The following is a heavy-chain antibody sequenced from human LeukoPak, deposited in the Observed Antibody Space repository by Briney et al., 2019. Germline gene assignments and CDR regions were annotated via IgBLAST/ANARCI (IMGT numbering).Heavy chain of an antibody. D-gene: IGHD5-18*01. CDR2: ISGSGGSA. CDR3: AKDSTWIQLYYEY. V-gene: IGHV3-23*01. CDR1: GFTFSTYV. Sequence: GGSLRLSCAASGFTFSTYVMTWVRQAPGKGLEWVSAISGSGGSAYYADSVKGRFTISRDNSMNTLYLQMNSLRAEDTALYYCAKDSTWIQLYYEYWGQGTLLTVSS. J-gene: IGHJ4*02.